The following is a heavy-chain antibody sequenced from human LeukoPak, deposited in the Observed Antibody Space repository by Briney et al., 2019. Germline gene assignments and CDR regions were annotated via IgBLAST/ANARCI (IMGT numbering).Heavy chain of an antibody. CDR1: GYTFASYG. CDR2: ISAYNGNT. V-gene: IGHV1-18*01. CDR3: ARDLSELRFLEWLSHDNWFDP. J-gene: IGHJ5*02. D-gene: IGHD3-3*01. Sequence: ASVKVSCKASGYTFASYGISWVRQAPGQGLEWMGWISAYNGNTNYAQKLQGRVTMTTDTSTSTAYMELRSLRSDDTAVYYCARDLSELRFLEWLSHDNWFDPWGQGTLVTVSS.